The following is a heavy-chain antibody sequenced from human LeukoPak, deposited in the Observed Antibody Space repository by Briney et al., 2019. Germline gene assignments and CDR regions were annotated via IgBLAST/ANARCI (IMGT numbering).Heavy chain of an antibody. J-gene: IGHJ3*02. V-gene: IGHV3-21*01. CDR3: ARDRVAAAGDAFDI. CDR2: ISSSSSYI. Sequence: GGSLRLSCAASGFAFSSYSMNWVRQAPGKGLEWVSSISSSSSYIYYADSVKGRFTISRDNAKNSLYLQMNSLRAEDTAVYYCARDRVAAAGDAFDIWGQGTTVTVSS. D-gene: IGHD6-13*01. CDR1: GFAFSSYS.